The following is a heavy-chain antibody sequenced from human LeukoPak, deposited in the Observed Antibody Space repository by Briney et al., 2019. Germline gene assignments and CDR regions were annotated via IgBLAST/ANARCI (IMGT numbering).Heavy chain of an antibody. CDR3: ARIGYSSSSLDY. CDR2: IKQDGSVK. J-gene: IGHJ4*02. CDR1: GFTFSSYA. D-gene: IGHD6-6*01. Sequence: GGSLRLSCAASGFTFSSYAMSWVRQALGKGLEWVANIKQDGSVKYYVDSVKGRFTISRDNAKNSLYVQMNNLRAEDTAVYLCARIGYSSSSLDYWGQGTLVTVSS. V-gene: IGHV3-7*01.